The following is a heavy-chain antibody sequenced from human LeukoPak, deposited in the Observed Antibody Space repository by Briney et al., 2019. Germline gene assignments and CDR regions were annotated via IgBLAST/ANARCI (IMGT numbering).Heavy chain of an antibody. Sequence: SETLSLTCAVEGGSFSGYYWSWIRQPPGKGLEWIGENNHRESAKYNPSLKSRVTISVDTSKKQFSLKLSSATAADTAVYYCARRVRRFFDGHYYYYMDVWGKGTTVTISS. V-gene: IGHV4-34*01. CDR1: GGSFSGYY. D-gene: IGHD3-9*01. CDR2: NNHRESA. CDR3: ARRVRRFFDGHYYYYMDV. J-gene: IGHJ6*03.